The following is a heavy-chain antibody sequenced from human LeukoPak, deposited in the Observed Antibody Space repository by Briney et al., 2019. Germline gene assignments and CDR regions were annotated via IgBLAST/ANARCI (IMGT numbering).Heavy chain of an antibody. V-gene: IGHV4-59*08. J-gene: IGHJ3*02. Sequence: PSETLSLTCTVSGGSISSYYWSWIRQPPGKGLEWIGYIYYSGSTNYNPSLKSRVTISVDTSKNQFSLKLSSVTAADTAVYYCASSYGGYGMGAFDIWGQGTMVTVSS. CDR3: ASSYGGYGMGAFDI. D-gene: IGHD5-12*01. CDR2: IYYSGST. CDR1: GGSISSYY.